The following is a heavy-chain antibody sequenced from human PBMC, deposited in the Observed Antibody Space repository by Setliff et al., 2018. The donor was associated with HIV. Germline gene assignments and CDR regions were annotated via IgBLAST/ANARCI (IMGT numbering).Heavy chain of an antibody. D-gene: IGHD2-2*01. J-gene: IGHJ4*02. V-gene: IGHV3-48*04. CDR3: ARVRCGSTDCH. CDR1: GFTFSTYT. Sequence: PGESLKISCAASGFTFSTYTMNWVRQAPGKGLEWISYISTTGSSIYYLDSVKGRFTISRDNAKNSLYLQMNSLRAEDTAVYYCARVRCGSTDCHWGPGTLVTVSS. CDR2: ISTTGSSI.